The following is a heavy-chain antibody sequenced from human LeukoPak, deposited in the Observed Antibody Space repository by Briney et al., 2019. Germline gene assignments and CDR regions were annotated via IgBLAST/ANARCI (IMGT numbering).Heavy chain of an antibody. J-gene: IGHJ6*03. CDR1: GYTFTSYG. CDR3: ARDLASYESLGYLGYYYMDV. V-gene: IGHV1-18*01. Sequence: ASVKVSCKASGYTFTSYGISWVRQAPGQGLEWMGWISAYNGNTNYAQKLQGRVTMTTDTSTSTAYVELRSLRSDDTAVYFCARDLASYESLGYLGYYYMDVWGKGTTVTVSS. CDR2: ISAYNGNT. D-gene: IGHD3-22*01.